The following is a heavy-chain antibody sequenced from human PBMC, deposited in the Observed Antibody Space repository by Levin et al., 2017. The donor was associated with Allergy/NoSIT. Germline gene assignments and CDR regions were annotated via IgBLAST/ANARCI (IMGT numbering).Heavy chain of an antibody. D-gene: IGHD2-2*02. V-gene: IGHV3-7*01. CDR3: ARDCSSTNCYRGGFDP. J-gene: IGHJ5*02. CDR1: GFTFSSYW. Sequence: GGSLRLSCAASGFTFSSYWMSWVRQAPGKGLEWVASIKQDGSEKYYVDSVKGRFTISRDNAKNSQYLQVNSLRAEDTAVYYCARDCSSTNCYRGGFDPWGQGTLVTVSS. CDR2: IKQDGSEK.